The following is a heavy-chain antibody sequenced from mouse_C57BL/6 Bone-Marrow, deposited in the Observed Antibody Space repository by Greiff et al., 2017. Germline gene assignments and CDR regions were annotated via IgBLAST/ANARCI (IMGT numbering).Heavy chain of an antibody. CDR3: ARGLYCSGVTLFYAMDY. Sequence: VQLQQSGAELVRPGASVKLSCKASGYTFTDYYINWVKQKPGQGLEWIARIYPGSGNTYYNEKFKGKATLTAETSSSTAYLQLSSLTSEDSVVYFCARGLYCSGVTLFYAMDYWGQGTSVTVSS. CDR1: GYTFTDYY. V-gene: IGHV1-76*01. D-gene: IGHD1-1*01. CDR2: IYPGSGNT. J-gene: IGHJ4*01.